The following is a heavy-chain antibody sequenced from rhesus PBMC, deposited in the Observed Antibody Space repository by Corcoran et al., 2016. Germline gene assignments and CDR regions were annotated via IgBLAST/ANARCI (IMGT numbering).Heavy chain of an antibody. D-gene: IGHD3-34*01. CDR1: GGPMSESSF. J-gene: IGHJ5-1*01. CDR2: IYANSVTT. Sequence: QVRLQESGPGLVKSSETLSLTCAVSGGPMSESSFLNWLRQPPGKGLEWIGNIYANSVTTYNPSLKSRVTISKDTSNNQFFLKVTSVTAADTAVYYCASPFERGRFEVWGAGILVTVSS. CDR3: ASPFERGRFEV. V-gene: IGHV4S9*01.